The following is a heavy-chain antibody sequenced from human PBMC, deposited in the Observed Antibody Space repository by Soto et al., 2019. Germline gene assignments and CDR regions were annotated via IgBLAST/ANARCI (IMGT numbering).Heavy chain of an antibody. CDR2: IIPIFGTA. D-gene: IGHD6-19*01. CDR3: ARASPDSSGWYREYYFDD. Sequence: QVQLVQSGAEVKKPGSSVKVSCTASGGTFSSYAISWVRQAPGQGLEWMGGIIPIFGTANYAQKFQGRVTITADESTSTAYMELSSLRSEDTAVYYCARASPDSSGWYREYYFDDWGQGTLVTVSS. V-gene: IGHV1-69*01. CDR1: GGTFSSYA. J-gene: IGHJ4*02.